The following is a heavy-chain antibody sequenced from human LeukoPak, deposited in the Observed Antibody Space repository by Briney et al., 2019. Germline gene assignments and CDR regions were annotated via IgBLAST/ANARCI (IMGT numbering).Heavy chain of an antibody. CDR2: INHSGST. Sequence: SETLSLTCAVYVGSFSGYYWSWIRQPPGKGLEWIVEINHSGSTNYNPSLKSRVTISVDTSKNQFSLKLSSVTAADTAVYYCARTPETYSSGWYKFNYFDYWGQGTLVTVSS. V-gene: IGHV4-34*01. J-gene: IGHJ4*02. CDR3: ARTPETYSSGWYKFNYFDY. CDR1: VGSFSGYY. D-gene: IGHD6-19*01.